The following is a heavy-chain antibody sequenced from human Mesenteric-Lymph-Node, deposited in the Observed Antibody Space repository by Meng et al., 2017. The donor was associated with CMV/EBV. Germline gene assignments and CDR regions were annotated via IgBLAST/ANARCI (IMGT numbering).Heavy chain of an antibody. V-gene: IGHV3-30*02. Sequence: GESLKISCAASGFTFSSYGMHWVRQAPGRGLEWVAFIQYDGSKEHYADSVKGRFTISRDNFKNTLHLQMNSLRGEDTAVYYCAKGRRTSSGWLDGMDVWGQGTTVTVSS. CDR3: AKGRRTSSGWLDGMDV. D-gene: IGHD6-19*01. J-gene: IGHJ6*02. CDR1: GFTFSSYG. CDR2: IQYDGSKE.